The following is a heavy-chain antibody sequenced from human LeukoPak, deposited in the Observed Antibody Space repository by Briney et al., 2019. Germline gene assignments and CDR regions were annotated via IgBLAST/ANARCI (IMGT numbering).Heavy chain of an antibody. J-gene: IGHJ4*02. V-gene: IGHV3-33*01. CDR2: IWYGGSNK. CDR1: GFTFSSYG. CDR3: ARASGY. Sequence: PGGSLRLSCAASGFTFSSYGMHWVRQAPGKGLEWVAVIWYGGSNKYYADSVKGRFTISRDNSKNTLYLQMNSLRAEDTAAYYCARASGYWGQGTLVTVSS.